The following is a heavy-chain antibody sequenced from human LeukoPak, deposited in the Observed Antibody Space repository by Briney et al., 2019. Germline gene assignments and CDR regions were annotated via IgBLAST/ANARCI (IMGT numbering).Heavy chain of an antibody. D-gene: IGHD3-3*01. CDR3: ARQIRITMNVDY. J-gene: IGHJ4*02. V-gene: IGHV4-39*01. CDR1: GGSISSSSYY. Sequence: PSETLSLTCTVSGGSISSSSYYWGWVRQPPGKGLEWIGSIFYSGSTYYNPSLKSRVTISVDTSKNQLSLKLSSVTAADTAVYYCARQIRITMNVDYWGQGTLVTVSS. CDR2: IFYSGST.